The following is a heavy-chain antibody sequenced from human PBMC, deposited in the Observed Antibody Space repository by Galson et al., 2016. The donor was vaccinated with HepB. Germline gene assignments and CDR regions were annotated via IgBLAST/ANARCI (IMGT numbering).Heavy chain of an antibody. Sequence: SLRLSCAASEFTFSTYAIHWVRRAPGKGLEWVAVISYDGSNKYFADSVKGRFTISRDNSENTLYLQMNSLRAEDTAVYYCARVGYNYGSGSYYNGDDWYFDLWGRGTLVIVSS. D-gene: IGHD3-10*01. V-gene: IGHV3-30*04. CDR3: ARVGYNYGSGSYYNGDDWYFDL. CDR2: ISYDGSNK. J-gene: IGHJ2*01. CDR1: EFTFSTYA.